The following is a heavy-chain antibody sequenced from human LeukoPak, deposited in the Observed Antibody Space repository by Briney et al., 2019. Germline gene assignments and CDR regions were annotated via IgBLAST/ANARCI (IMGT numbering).Heavy chain of an antibody. CDR1: GYTLTELS. J-gene: IGHJ3*02. Sequence: ASVKVSCKVSGYTLTELSMHWVRQAPGKGLEWMGRFDPEDGETIYAQKFQGRVTMTEDTSTDTAYMELSSLRSEDTAVYYCASTKYVWGSYRTPNDAFDIWGQGTMVTVSS. D-gene: IGHD3-16*02. CDR2: FDPEDGET. CDR3: ASTKYVWGSYRTPNDAFDI. V-gene: IGHV1-24*01.